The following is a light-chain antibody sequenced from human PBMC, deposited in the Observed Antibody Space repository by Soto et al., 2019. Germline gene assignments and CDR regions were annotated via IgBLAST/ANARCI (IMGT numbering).Light chain of an antibody. CDR3: CSYAGMSIRV. J-gene: IGLJ1*01. CDR1: SSDVGGYSY. V-gene: IGLV2-11*01. Sequence: QSVLTQPRSVSGSPGQSVTISCTGTSSDVGGYSYVSWYQQHPGKAPKLMIYDVRKRPSGVPDRFSGSKSENTASLTISGLQADDEADYYFCSYAGMSIRVFANVS. CDR2: DVR.